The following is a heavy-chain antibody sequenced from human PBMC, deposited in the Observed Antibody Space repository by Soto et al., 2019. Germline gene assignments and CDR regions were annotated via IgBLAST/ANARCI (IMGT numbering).Heavy chain of an antibody. V-gene: IGHV1-46*03. D-gene: IGHD6-19*01. CDR1: GYTFTSYY. J-gene: IGHJ6*03. CDR2: INPSGGST. Sequence: ASVKVSCKASGYTFTSYYMHWVRQAPGQGLEWMGIINPSGGSTSYAQKFQGRVTMTRDTSTSTVYMELSSLRSEDTAVYYCASNNPGIAVADYYYYYYMDVWGKGTTVTVSS. CDR3: ASNNPGIAVADYYYYYYMDV.